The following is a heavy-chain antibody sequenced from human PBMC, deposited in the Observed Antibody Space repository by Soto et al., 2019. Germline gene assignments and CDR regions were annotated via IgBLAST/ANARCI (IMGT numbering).Heavy chain of an antibody. CDR3: ATGIPPRRPSWFDT. J-gene: IGHJ5*02. Sequence: QVQLVQSGAEVKKPGSSVKVSCKASGGTFSSYAISWVRQAPGQGLEWMGGIIPIFGTANYAQKFQGRVTITQVPSRSKASMELRCLRSEYTAVYYFATGIPPRRPSWFDTWGQGTLVTVSS. D-gene: IGHD6-6*01. CDR2: IIPIFGTA. V-gene: IGHV1-69*05. CDR1: GGTFSSYA.